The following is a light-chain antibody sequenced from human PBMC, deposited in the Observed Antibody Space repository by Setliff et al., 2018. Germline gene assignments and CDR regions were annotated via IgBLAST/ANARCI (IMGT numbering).Light chain of an antibody. CDR2: DVT. CDR1: SSDVGGYNY. CDR3: SSYTTSGTYV. Sequence: QSVLTQPASVSGSPGQWITISCSGTSSDVGGYNYVSWYQQHPSKAPKLMIYDVTNRPSGISNRFSGSKSGNTASLTISGLQAEDDADYYCSSYTTSGTYVFGTGTKVTVL. J-gene: IGLJ1*01. V-gene: IGLV2-14*03.